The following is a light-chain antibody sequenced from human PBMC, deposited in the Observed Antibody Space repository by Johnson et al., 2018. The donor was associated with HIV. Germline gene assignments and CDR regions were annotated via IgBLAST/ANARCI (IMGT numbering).Light chain of an antibody. Sequence: QSVLTQPPSVSAAPGQKVTISCSGSSSNIGNNYVSWYQQFPGTAPKLLIHEKNKRPSGIPDRFSASKSGTSATLDITGLQTGDEADYYCGTWDSSLGAHYVFGTGTKVTVL. J-gene: IGLJ1*01. CDR2: EKN. V-gene: IGLV1-51*02. CDR1: SSNIGNNY. CDR3: GTWDSSLGAHYV.